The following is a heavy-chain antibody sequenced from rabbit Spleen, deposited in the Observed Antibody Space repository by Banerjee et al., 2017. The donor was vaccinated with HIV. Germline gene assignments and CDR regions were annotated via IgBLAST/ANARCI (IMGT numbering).Heavy chain of an antibody. J-gene: IGHJ6*01. D-gene: IGHD1-1*01. Sequence: QSLEESGGGLVQPGGSLTLTCKASGFSFSDRDGMCWVRQAPGKGLQWIACINASTGKPVYATWASGRFTISRTSSTTVTLQMTRLTAADTATYFCARDTSSSFSSYGMDLWGQGTLVTVS. CDR2: INASTGKP. V-gene: IGHV1S40*01. CDR3: ARDTSSSFSSYGMDL. CDR1: GFSFSDRDG.